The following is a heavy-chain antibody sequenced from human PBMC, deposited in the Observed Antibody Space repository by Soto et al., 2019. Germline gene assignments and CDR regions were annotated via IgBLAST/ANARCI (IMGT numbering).Heavy chain of an antibody. CDR3: AKSIVVVPQLITH. D-gene: IGHD2-2*01. CDR2: ISGSGGST. V-gene: IGHV3-23*01. Sequence: GGSLRLSCAASGFTFSSYAMSGVRQAPGKGLEWVSAISGSGGSTYYADSVKGRFTISRDNSKNTLYLQMNSLRAEDTAVYYCAKSIVVVPQLITHWGQGTLVTVSS. CDR1: GFTFSSYA. J-gene: IGHJ4*02.